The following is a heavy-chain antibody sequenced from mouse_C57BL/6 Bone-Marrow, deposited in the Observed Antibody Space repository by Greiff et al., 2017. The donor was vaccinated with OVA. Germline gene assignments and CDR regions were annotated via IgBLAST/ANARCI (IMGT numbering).Heavy chain of an antibody. Sequence: VQLQHSGAELVRPGASVKLSCIASGFNIKDDYMHWVKQRPEQGLEWIGWIDPENGDTEYASKFQGKATITADTSSNTAYLQLSSLTSEDTAVYYCTTEGYYPDYFDYWGHGTTLTVSS. J-gene: IGHJ2*01. CDR2: IDPENGDT. V-gene: IGHV14-4*01. D-gene: IGHD2-3*01. CDR3: TTEGYYPDYFDY. CDR1: GFNIKDDY.